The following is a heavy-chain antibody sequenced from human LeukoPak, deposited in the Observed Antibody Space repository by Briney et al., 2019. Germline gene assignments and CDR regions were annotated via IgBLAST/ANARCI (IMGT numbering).Heavy chain of an antibody. D-gene: IGHD6-19*01. CDR1: GGSVSSGNYY. CDR2: VYYSGST. J-gene: IGHJ4*02. Sequence: SETLSHTCTVSGGSVSSGNYYWSWTRQPPGKGQEWIGYVYYSGSTNYNPSLKSRVTISVDTSKNQFSLKLSSVTAADTAVYYCAREIIAVAAIDYWGQGTLVTVSS. CDR3: AREIIAVAAIDY. V-gene: IGHV4-61*01.